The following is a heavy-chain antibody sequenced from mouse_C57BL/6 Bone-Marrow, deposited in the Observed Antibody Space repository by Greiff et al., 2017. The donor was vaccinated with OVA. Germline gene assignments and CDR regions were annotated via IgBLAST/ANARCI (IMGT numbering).Heavy chain of an antibody. V-gene: IGHV5-15*01. Sequence: EVKLVESGGGLVQPGWSLKLSCAASGFTFSDYGMAWVRQAPRKGPEWVAFISNLAYSIYYADTVTGRFTISRENAKNTLYLEMSSLRSEDTAMYYCARDGYYAMDYWGQGTSVTVSS. CDR3: ARDGYYAMDY. CDR2: ISNLAYSI. CDR1: GFTFSDYG. J-gene: IGHJ4*01.